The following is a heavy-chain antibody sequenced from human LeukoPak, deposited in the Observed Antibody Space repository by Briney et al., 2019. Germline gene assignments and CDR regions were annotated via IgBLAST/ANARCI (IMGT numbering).Heavy chain of an antibody. V-gene: IGHV3-48*02. Sequence: GGSLRLSCAASGFTFSSFGMYWVRQAPGKGLEWLSYISTSSGTMYYADSVKGRFTISRDNAKNLLSLQMNSLRDEDTAVYYCARDHCTGGVCYYYSDYWGQGTLVAVSS. CDR1: GFTFSSFG. CDR3: ARDHCTGGVCYYYSDY. D-gene: IGHD2-8*02. CDR2: ISTSSGTM. J-gene: IGHJ4*02.